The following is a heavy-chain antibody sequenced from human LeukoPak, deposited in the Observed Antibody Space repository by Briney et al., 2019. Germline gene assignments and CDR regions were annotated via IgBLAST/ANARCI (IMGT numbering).Heavy chain of an antibody. V-gene: IGHV3-21*01. CDR2: ISSSSSYI. Sequence: GGSQRLSCAASGFTFNSYSMNWVRQAPGKGLEWVSSISSSSSYIYYADSVKGRFTISRDNAKNSLFLQMDSLRAEDTAVYYCARDEKGYSSSGPADYWGQGTLVTVSS. CDR1: GFTFNSYS. J-gene: IGHJ4*02. D-gene: IGHD6-6*01. CDR3: ARDEKGYSSSGPADY.